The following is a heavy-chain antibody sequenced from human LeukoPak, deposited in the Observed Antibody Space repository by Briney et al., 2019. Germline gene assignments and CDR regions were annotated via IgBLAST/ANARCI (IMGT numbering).Heavy chain of an antibody. D-gene: IGHD2-15*01. CDR2: ISGSGGST. J-gene: IGHJ5*02. V-gene: IGHV3-23*01. CDR3: AKDQLVVVVAASLYNWFDP. CDR1: GFTFSSYA. Sequence: PGGSLRLSCAASGFTFSSYAMSWFRQAPGKGLEWVSAISGSGGSTYYADSVKGRFTISRDNSKNTLYLQMNSLRAEDTAVYYCAKDQLVVVVAASLYNWFDPWGQGTLVTVSS.